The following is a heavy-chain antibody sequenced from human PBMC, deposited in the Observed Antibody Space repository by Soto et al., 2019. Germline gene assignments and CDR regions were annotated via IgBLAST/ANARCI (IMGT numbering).Heavy chain of an antibody. CDR1: GFTFDDYM. CDR2: ISWDGANI. CDR3: AKDIRPSGCYSLDV. V-gene: IGHV3-43*01. Sequence: EVQLVESGGVVMQPGGSLKLSCAASGFTFDDYMMHWVRQAPGKGLEWVSRISWDGANIDYADSVKGRFTISRDNSKNSLYLQMNSLRTDDTALYYCAKDIRPSGCYSLDVWGQGTTVIVSS. J-gene: IGHJ6*02. D-gene: IGHD6-19*01.